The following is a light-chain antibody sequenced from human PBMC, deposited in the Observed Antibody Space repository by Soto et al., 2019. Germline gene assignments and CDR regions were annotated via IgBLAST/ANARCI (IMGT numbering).Light chain of an antibody. CDR2: GAS. V-gene: IGKV3-15*01. CDR3: QQYNNWPPIT. J-gene: IGKJ5*01. Sequence: EIVMTQSPATLSVSPGERATLSCRASESVSSNLAWYQQKPGQAPRLLMYGASTRATGTPDRFSGSGSGTEFTLTISSLQSEDFAVYYCQQYNNWPPITFGQGTRLEI. CDR1: ESVSSN.